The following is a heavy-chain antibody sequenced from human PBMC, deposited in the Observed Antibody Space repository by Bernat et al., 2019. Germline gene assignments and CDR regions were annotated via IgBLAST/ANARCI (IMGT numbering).Heavy chain of an antibody. CDR3: ARESLRLAAFTLDY. CDR2: IWYDGSNK. D-gene: IGHD6-6*01. CDR1: GFTFSSYG. V-gene: IGHV3-33*01. J-gene: IGHJ4*02. Sequence: QVQLVESGGGVVQPGRSLRLSCAASGFTFSSYGMHWVRQAPGKGLEWVAVIWYDGSNKYYADSVKGRFTISRDNSKNTLYLQMNSLRAEDTAVYYCARESLRLAAFTLDYWGQGTLVTVSS.